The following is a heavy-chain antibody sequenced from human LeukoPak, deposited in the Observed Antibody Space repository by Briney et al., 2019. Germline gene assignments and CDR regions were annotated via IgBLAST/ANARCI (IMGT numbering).Heavy chain of an antibody. V-gene: IGHV3-48*01. D-gene: IGHD5-24*01. Sequence: GGSLRLSCAASKFTFSSYSMNWVRQAPGKGREWISYISSSGSTIYYADSVKGRFTISRDNAKNSLYLQMNSLRAEDTAVYYCAREGYSPRDGYNFNFDYWGQGTLVTVSS. CDR1: KFTFSSYS. CDR2: ISSSGSTI. CDR3: AREGYSPRDGYNFNFDY. J-gene: IGHJ4*02.